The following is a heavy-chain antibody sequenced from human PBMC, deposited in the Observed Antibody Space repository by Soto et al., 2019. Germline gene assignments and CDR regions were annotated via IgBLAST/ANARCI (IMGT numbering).Heavy chain of an antibody. V-gene: IGHV3-7*05. D-gene: IGHD6-6*01. J-gene: IGHJ3*01. Sequence: EVQLVESGGGLVQPGGSLRLSCAASVFTFSTYWMTWVRQVPGKGLEWVANIKQDGSQTNYVDSVKGRFTISRDNANTSLYVQMYSLRFEDAAVYYCARDFSPKYGTYWVDAFDFWGQGTVVTVSS. CDR3: ARDFSPKYGTYWVDAFDF. CDR1: VFTFSTYW. CDR2: IKQDGSQT.